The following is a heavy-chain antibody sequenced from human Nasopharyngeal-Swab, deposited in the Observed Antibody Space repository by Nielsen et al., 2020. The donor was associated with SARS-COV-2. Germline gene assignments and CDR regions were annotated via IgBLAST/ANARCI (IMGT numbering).Heavy chain of an antibody. CDR1: GFTIGSNY. Sequence: GGSLRLSCAASGFTIGSNYMSWVRQAPGKGLEWVSTIDAGGGNTWYADSVKGRFTISRDNSKSTLYLQMNSLRADDTALYYCADPPFSEYWGQGTLVTVSS. J-gene: IGHJ4*02. V-gene: IGHV3-23*01. CDR2: IDAGGGNT. CDR3: ADPPFSEY.